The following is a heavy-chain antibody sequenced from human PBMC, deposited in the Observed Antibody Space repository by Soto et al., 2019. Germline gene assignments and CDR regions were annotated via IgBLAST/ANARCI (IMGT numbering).Heavy chain of an antibody. CDR2: IYSGGST. CDR1: GFTVSSNY. Sequence: QPGGSLRLSCAASGFTVSSNYMSWVRQAPGKGLEWVSVIYSGGSTYYADSVRGRFTISRDNSKNTLYLQMNSLRAEDTAVYYCARGQVDYGGNSLGPFDYWGQGTLVTVSS. V-gene: IGHV3-53*01. J-gene: IGHJ4*02. D-gene: IGHD4-17*01. CDR3: ARGQVDYGGNSLGPFDY.